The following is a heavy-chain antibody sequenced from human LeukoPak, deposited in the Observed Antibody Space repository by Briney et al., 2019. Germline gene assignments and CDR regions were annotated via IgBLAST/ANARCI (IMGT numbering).Heavy chain of an antibody. V-gene: IGHV1-2*02. CDR3: ARDYCTNGVCYSYFDY. CDR1: GYTFTSYY. D-gene: IGHD2-8*01. J-gene: IGHJ4*02. CDR2: INPNSGGT. Sequence: ASVKVSCKASGYTFTSYYMHWVRQAPGQGLEWMGWINPNSGGTNYAQKFQGRVTMSRDTSISTAYMELSRLRSDDTAVYYCARDYCTNGVCYSYFDYWGQGTLVTVSS.